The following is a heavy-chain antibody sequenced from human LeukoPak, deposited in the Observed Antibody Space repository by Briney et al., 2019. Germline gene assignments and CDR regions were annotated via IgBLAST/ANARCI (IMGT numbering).Heavy chain of an antibody. CDR2: IKQDRSEK. V-gene: IGHV3-7*01. J-gene: IGHJ4*02. D-gene: IGHD1-14*01. Sequence: GGSLRLSCAASGFTFTNYWMSWVRQAPGKGLELVANIKQDRSEKYYVDSVKGRFTISRDNAKNSLYLQMNSLRAEDTAVYYCARAGPETAFDYWGQGTLVTVSS. CDR1: GFTFTNYW. CDR3: ARAGPETAFDY.